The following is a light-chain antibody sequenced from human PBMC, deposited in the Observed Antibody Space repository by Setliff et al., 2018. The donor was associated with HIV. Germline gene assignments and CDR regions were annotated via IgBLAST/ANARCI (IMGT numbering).Light chain of an antibody. J-gene: IGLJ1*01. V-gene: IGLV2-14*03. CDR2: DVS. CDR1: RSDIGSSDS. CDR3: SSYTNITTRV. Sequence: LTQPASVSGSPGRSITVSCTGTRSDIGSSDSVSWYQQHPGKVPKLLIYDVSHRPSGVSDRFSASKSGNTASLTISGLQSEDEADYYCSSYTNITTRVFGTGTKVTVL.